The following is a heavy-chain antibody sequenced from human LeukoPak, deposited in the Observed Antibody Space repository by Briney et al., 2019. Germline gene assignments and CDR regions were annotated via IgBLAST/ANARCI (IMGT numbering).Heavy chain of an antibody. V-gene: IGHV3-30*02. CDR3: AKTFPYGTTWYGFCDY. Sequence: GGSLRLSCAASGFIFSSHGMHWVRQAPGKGLEWLAFIQNDGRRKDYADSVRGRFTISRDSSKNTMYLEMSSLRAEDTAVYYCAKTFPYGTTWYGFCDYWGQGALVTVSS. CDR1: GFIFSSHG. CDR2: IQNDGRRK. D-gene: IGHD3-3*01. J-gene: IGHJ4*02.